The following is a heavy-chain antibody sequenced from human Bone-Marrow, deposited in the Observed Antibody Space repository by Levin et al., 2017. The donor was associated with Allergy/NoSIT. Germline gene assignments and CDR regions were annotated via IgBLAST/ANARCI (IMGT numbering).Heavy chain of an antibody. Sequence: RSGGSLRLSCAASGFTFSRYGMHWVRQAPGKGLEWVAVTSYVGSDEYYADSVKGRFTISRDNSKNTLYLQMNSLRPEDTALYYCATGPSDNWGKGIQVAVYS. V-gene: IGHV3-30*03. CDR2: TSYVGSDE. CDR1: GFTFSRYG. CDR3: ATGPSDN. J-gene: IGHJ4*02.